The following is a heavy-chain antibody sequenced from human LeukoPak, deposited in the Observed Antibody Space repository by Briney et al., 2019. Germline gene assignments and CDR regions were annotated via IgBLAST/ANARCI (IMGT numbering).Heavy chain of an antibody. CDR2: ISSSSSYI. D-gene: IGHD3-16*02. J-gene: IGHJ4*02. CDR1: GFTFSSYS. Sequence: GGSLRLSCAASGFTFSSYSVNWVRQAPGKGLEWVSSISSSSSYIYYAVSVKGRFTISRDNAKNSLYLQMNSLRAEDTAVYYCARASMITFGGVIVYWGQGTLVTVSS. CDR3: ARASMITFGGVIVY. V-gene: IGHV3-21*01.